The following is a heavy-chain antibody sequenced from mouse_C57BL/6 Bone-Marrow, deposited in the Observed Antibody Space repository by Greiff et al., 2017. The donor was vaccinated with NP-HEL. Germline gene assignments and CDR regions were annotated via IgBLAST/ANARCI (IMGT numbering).Heavy chain of an antibody. V-gene: IGHV1-53*01. J-gene: IGHJ2*01. Sequence: QVPVKQPGTELGKPGASVKLSCKASGYTFTSYWRHWVKPRPGQGLEWIGNINPSNGGTNYNEKFKGKATLTVDKSSSTAYMQLSSLTSEDSAVYYCARCRRYYFDYWGQGTTLTVSS. CDR3: ARCRRYYFDY. CDR1: GYTFTSYW. CDR2: INPSNGGT.